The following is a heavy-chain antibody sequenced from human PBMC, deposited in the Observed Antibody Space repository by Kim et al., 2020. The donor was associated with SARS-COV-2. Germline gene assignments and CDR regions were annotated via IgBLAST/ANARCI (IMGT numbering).Heavy chain of an antibody. J-gene: IGHJ4*02. D-gene: IGHD3-22*01. Sequence: NPSLKSRVAISVDTSKNQFSLKLSSVTAADTAVYYCARSTDYYDSSGYPNWGQGTLVTVSS. CDR3: ARSTDYYDSSGYPN. V-gene: IGHV4-59*01.